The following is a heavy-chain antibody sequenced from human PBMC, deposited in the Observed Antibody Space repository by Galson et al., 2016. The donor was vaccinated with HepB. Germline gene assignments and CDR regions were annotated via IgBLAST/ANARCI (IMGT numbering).Heavy chain of an antibody. CDR2: IYGGGTT. Sequence: SLRLSCAASGFSVNNNYMTWVRQAPGKGLEWVSVIYGGGTTYFADSVKGRFTISRDTSKNTLYLQMNSLRAEDTAVYYCASHGGSPSGLLGATEGLDYWGLGTLVTVSS. CDR3: ASHGGSPSGLLGATEGLDY. J-gene: IGHJ4*02. V-gene: IGHV3-53*01. D-gene: IGHD3-16*01. CDR1: GFSVNNNY.